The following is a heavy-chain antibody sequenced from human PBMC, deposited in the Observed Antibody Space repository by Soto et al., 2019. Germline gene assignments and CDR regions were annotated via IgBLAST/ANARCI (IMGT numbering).Heavy chain of an antibody. CDR3: ARVKGVRNYYYGMDV. CDR1: GFTFSSYG. V-gene: IGHV3-33*01. J-gene: IGHJ6*02. CDR2: IWYDGSNK. D-gene: IGHD1-1*01. Sequence: QVQLVESGGGVVQPGRSLRLSFAASGFTFSSYGMHWVRQAPGKGLEWVAVIWYDGSNKYYADSVKGRFTISRDNSKNTLYLQMNSLRAEDTAVYYCARVKGVRNYYYGMDVWGQGTTVTVSS.